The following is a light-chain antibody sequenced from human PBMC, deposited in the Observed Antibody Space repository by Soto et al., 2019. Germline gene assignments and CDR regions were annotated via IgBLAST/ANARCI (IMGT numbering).Light chain of an antibody. CDR1: QDVSSW. CDR3: QPANSFPLT. J-gene: IGKJ4*01. CDR2: SAS. V-gene: IGKV1-12*01. Sequence: DIPVTQSPSSVSASVGDRVTITCRTSQDVSSWLAWYQQKPGKAPELLIYSASTLQTGVPSRFSGSGSGTEFTLTISSLQPDDFATYYCQPANSFPLTFGAGTKVEIK.